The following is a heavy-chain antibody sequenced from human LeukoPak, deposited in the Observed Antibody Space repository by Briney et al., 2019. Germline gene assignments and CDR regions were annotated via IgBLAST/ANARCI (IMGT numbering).Heavy chain of an antibody. J-gene: IGHJ3*02. CDR3: ARGTDDAFDI. D-gene: IGHD1/OR15-1a*01. CDR2: IYHSGST. CDR1: GGSISSGGYS. V-gene: IGHV4-30-2*01. Sequence: SQTLSLTCAVSGGSISSGGYSWSRIRQPPGKGLEWIGYIYHSGSTYYNPSLKSRVTISVDRSKNQFSLKLSSVTAADTAVYYCARGTDDAFDIWGQGTMVTVSS.